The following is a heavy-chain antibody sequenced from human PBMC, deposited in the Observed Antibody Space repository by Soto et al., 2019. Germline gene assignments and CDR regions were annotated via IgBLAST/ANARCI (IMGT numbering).Heavy chain of an antibody. CDR2: ISWDGGST. J-gene: IGHJ6*02. CDR3: AKDIEGRNYYYYYGMDV. V-gene: IGHV3-43*01. CDR1: GFTFDDYT. Sequence: GWSLRLSCAASGFTFDDYTMHWVRQAPGKGLEWVSLISWDGGSTYYADSVKGRFTISRDNSKNSLYLQMNSLRTEDTALYYCAKDIEGRNYYYYYGMDVWGQGTTVTVSS.